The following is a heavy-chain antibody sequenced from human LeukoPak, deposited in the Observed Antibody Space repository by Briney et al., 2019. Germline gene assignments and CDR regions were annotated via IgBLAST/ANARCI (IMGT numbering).Heavy chain of an antibody. CDR3: ARVTTIFGVVTDAFDI. Sequence: ASVKVSCKASGGTFSSYAISWVRQAPGQGLEWMGGIIPIFGTANYAQKFQGRVTITADESTSTAYMELSSLRSEDTAVYYCARVTTIFGVVTDAFDIWGQGTMVTVSS. V-gene: IGHV1-69*13. J-gene: IGHJ3*02. D-gene: IGHD3-3*01. CDR1: GGTFSSYA. CDR2: IIPIFGTA.